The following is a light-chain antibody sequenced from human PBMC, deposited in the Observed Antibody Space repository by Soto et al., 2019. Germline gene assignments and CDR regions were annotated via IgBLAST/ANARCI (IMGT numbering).Light chain of an antibody. CDR1: QSVNRH. CDR2: ETS. V-gene: IGKV3-15*01. CDR3: QQYKTGPPGYT. J-gene: IGKJ2*01. Sequence: ELVMTQSPATLSVSPGERATLSCRASQSVNRHLSWFQHKPGQPHRLLIYETSTRATGIPARFSGSGSGTEFFLTISSLQSEDFAVYYCQQYKTGPPGYTFGQGTKLEIK.